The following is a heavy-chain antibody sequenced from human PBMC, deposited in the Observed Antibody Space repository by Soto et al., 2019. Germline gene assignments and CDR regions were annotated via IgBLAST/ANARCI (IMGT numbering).Heavy chain of an antibody. CDR3: ARNCGGDCYTNFDY. V-gene: IGHV3-23*01. Sequence: EVQLLESGGGLVQPGGSLRLSCAASGFTFSSYAMRWVRQAPGRGLEWVSAISGSGGTTYYGDSVRGRFTVSRDNSRDTLYLQMNSLRADDTALYYCARNCGGDCYTNFDYWGQGTLVTVSS. CDR2: ISGSGGTT. CDR1: GFTFSSYA. J-gene: IGHJ4*02. D-gene: IGHD2-21*02.